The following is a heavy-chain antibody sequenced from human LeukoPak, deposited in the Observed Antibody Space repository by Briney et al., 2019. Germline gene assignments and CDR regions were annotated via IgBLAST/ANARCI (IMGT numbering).Heavy chain of an antibody. J-gene: IGHJ6*04. CDR3: ATDVRRALRFHHFYPYLGMDA. Sequence: SETLSLTCSVSGRPINFHRSWIRQSPGNRLELIACIYPNGNTSYNSSLKSPVPISPHTSKKQTSLMPTSATAADTAVYYCATDVRRALRFHHFYPYLGMDAWPTATPVIVST. V-gene: IGHV4-59*12. CDR2: IYPNGNT. CDR1: GRPINFH. D-gene: IGHD3-3*01.